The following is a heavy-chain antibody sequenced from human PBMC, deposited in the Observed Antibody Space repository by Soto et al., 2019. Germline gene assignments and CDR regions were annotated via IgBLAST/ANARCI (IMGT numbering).Heavy chain of an antibody. Sequence: GESLKISCKGSGYSFADYCITWVLQKPGKGLDWMGRIDPSDSQTYYSPSFRGHVTISVTKSITTVFLQWSSLRASDTAMYYCARQIYDSDTGPNFQYYFDSWGQGTPVTVSS. CDR1: GYSFADYC. J-gene: IGHJ4*02. V-gene: IGHV5-10-1*01. CDR3: ARQIYDSDTGPNFQYYFDS. CDR2: IDPSDSQT. D-gene: IGHD3-22*01.